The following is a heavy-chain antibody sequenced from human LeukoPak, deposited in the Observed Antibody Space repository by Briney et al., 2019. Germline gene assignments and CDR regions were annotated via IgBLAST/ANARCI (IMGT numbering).Heavy chain of an antibody. V-gene: IGHV3-23*01. CDR3: AGSRGGSFYSSLGY. D-gene: IGHD2-15*01. CDR2: IVGSGAAP. J-gene: IGHJ4*02. CDR1: GFTFSNNA. Sequence: GGSLRLSCAASGFTFSNNAMTWVRQAPGKGLEWVSTIVGSGAAPYYADSVKGRFTISRDISENTLYLQMNSLRAEDTAVYYCAGSRGGSFYSSLGYWGQGTLVIVSS.